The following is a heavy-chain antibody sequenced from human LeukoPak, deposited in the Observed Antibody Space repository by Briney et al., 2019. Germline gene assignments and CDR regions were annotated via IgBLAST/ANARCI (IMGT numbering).Heavy chain of an antibody. CDR2: ISSSSSSYI. J-gene: IGHJ6*03. V-gene: IGHV3-21*01. CDR3: ARETAYYDFWSGTLSYYYMDV. Sequence: GGSLRLSCAASGFTFSSYTMNWVRQAPGKGLEWVSSISSSSSSYIYYADSVKGRFTISRDNAKNSLYLQMNSLRAEDTAVYYCARETAYYDFWSGTLSYYYMDVWGKGTTVTVSS. D-gene: IGHD3-3*01. CDR1: GFTFSSYT.